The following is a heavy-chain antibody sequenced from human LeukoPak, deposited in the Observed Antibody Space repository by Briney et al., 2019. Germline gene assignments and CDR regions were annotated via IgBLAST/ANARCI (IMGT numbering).Heavy chain of an antibody. CDR3: ARGLSGRYCSSTSCQGFRSGHDY. CDR2: INHSGST. V-gene: IGHV4-34*01. D-gene: IGHD2-2*01. Sequence: PSETLSLTCAVYGGSFSGYYWSWIRQPPGKGLEWIGEINHSGSTNYNPSLKSRVTISVDTSKNQFSLKLSSVTAADTAVYYCARGLSGRYCSSTSCQGFRSGHDYWGQGTLVTVSS. CDR1: GGSFSGYY. J-gene: IGHJ4*02.